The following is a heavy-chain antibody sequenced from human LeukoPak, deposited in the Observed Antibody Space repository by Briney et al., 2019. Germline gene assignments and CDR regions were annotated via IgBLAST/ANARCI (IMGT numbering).Heavy chain of an antibody. CDR3: ARDKDCSGGSCYSFDY. V-gene: IGHV1-46*01. CDR1: GYTFTSYY. D-gene: IGHD2-15*01. CDR2: INPSGGST. Sequence: ASVKVSCKASGYTFTSYYMHWVRQAPGQGLEWMGIINPSGGSTSYAQKFQGRVTMTRDTSTSTVYMKLSSLRSEDTAVYYCARDKDCSGGSCYSFDYWGQGTLVTVSS. J-gene: IGHJ4*02.